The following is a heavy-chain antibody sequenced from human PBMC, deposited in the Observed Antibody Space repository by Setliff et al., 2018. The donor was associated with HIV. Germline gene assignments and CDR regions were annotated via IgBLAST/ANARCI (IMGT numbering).Heavy chain of an antibody. Sequence: SETLSLTCAVYGGSFSGYYWSWIRQPPGKGLKWIGEIIPSGSTNYNPSLKSRVTISVDTSKNQFSLKLSSVTAADTAVYYCARRSGWSLDYWGQGTLVTV. CDR2: IIPSGST. V-gene: IGHV4-34*12. CDR3: ARRSGWSLDY. D-gene: IGHD6-19*01. J-gene: IGHJ4*02. CDR1: GGSFSGYY.